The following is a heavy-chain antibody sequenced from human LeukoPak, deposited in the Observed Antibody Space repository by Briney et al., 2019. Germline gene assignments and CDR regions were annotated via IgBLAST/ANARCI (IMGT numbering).Heavy chain of an antibody. CDR1: GFTVSSNY. V-gene: IGHV3-53*01. Sequence: GGSLRLSCAASGFTVSSNYMSWVRQAPGKGLEWVSVIYSGGSTYYADSVKGRFTISRDNSKNTLYLQMNSLRADDTAVYYCARDSGDNKFYYSMDVWGQGTTVTVSS. CDR2: IYSGGST. J-gene: IGHJ6*02. D-gene: IGHD3-10*01. CDR3: ARDSGDNKFYYSMDV.